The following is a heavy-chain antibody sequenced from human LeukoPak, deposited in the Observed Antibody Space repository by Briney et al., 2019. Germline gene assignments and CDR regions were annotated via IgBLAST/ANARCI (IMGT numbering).Heavy chain of an antibody. V-gene: IGHV3-30*18. J-gene: IGHJ4*02. CDR3: AKDIRLRLGDPSFPSFDY. D-gene: IGHD3-16*01. CDR2: ISYDGSNK. Sequence: GGSLRLSCAASGFTFSSYGMHWVRQAPGKGLEWAALISYDGSNKYYADSVKGRFAISRDNSKNTLHLQMNSLRAEDTAVYYCAKDIRLRLGDPSFPSFDYWGQGTLVTVSS. CDR1: GFTFSSYG.